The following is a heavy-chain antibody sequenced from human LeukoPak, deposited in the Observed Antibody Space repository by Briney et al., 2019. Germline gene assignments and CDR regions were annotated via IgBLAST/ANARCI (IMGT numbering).Heavy chain of an antibody. CDR3: ARGGGYDYFDY. J-gene: IGHJ4*02. V-gene: IGHV1-3*03. CDR2: INAGNGNT. D-gene: IGHD5-12*01. CDR1: GFTFNIYA. Sequence: GASVRVSCEASGFTFNIYAIHCVRHAHGQRLECRGQINAGNGNTKYSEDLQGRDTITRDASANTAYMELSSLSSDDMAVYCCARGGGYDYFDYWGQGTLVTVSS.